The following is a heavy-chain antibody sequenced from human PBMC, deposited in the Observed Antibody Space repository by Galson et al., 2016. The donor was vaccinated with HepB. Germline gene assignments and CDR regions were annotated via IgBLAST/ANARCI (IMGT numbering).Heavy chain of an antibody. V-gene: IGHV1-18*01. CDR2: ISAYNGNT. CDR1: GYTSTNYG. D-gene: IGHD3-10*01. CDR3: ATSRRVIMLPGGYYYYGMDV. J-gene: IGHJ6*02. Sequence: SVKVSCKASGYTSTNYGFNWVRQAPGQGLEWMGWISAYNGNTHYAQKLQSRVTMTTHTPTSTAYMELRNLRSDDTAVYYCATSRRVIMLPGGYYYYGMDVWGQGTTVTVSS.